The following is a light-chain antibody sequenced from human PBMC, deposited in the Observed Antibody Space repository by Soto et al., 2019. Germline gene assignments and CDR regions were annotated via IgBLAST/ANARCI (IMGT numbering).Light chain of an antibody. Sequence: DIQMTQSASSMSASVGDRVTITCRASQSVSNYLNWYRQLPGKAPTLLIYSTSTLQSGVPSRFSGSGSGTDFTLTISGLKTEDFATYFCQQSYSSPQTFGQGTKVDIK. CDR3: QQSYSSPQT. CDR1: QSVSNY. CDR2: STS. V-gene: IGKV1-39*01. J-gene: IGKJ1*01.